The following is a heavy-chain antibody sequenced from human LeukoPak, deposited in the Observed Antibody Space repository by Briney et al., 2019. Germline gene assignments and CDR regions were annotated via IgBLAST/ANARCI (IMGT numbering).Heavy chain of an antibody. CDR2: MNPNSGNT. CDR3: ARACDSSGYYLGY. D-gene: IGHD3-22*01. J-gene: IGHJ4*02. V-gene: IGHV1-8*01. CDR1: GYTFTSYD. Sequence: WASVKVSCKASGYTFTSYDINWVRQATGQGLEWMGWMNPNSGNTGYAQKFQGRVTMTRNTSTSTAYMELSSLRSEDTAVYYCARACDSSGYYLGYWGQGTLVTVSS.